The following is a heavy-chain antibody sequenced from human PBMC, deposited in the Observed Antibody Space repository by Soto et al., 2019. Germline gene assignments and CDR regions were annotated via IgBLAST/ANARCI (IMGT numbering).Heavy chain of an antibody. V-gene: IGHV3-23*01. CDR3: AKKSSITIFGVVTAYYFDY. J-gene: IGHJ4*02. CDR2: ISGSGGST. Sequence: GGSLRLSXAASGFTFSSYAMSWVRQAPGKGLEWVSAISGSGGSTYYADSVKGRFTISRDNSKNTLYLQMNSLRAEDTAVYYCAKKSSITIFGVVTAYYFDYWGQGTLVTVSS. D-gene: IGHD3-3*01. CDR1: GFTFSSYA.